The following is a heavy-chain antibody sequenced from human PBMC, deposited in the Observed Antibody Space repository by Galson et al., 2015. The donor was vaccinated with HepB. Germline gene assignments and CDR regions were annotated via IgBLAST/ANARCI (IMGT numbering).Heavy chain of an antibody. CDR2: LNWSGSNI. J-gene: IGHJ3*01. CDR3: ARLGFRETVVGYKAFDV. D-gene: IGHD2-15*01. V-gene: IGHV3-9*01. Sequence: SLRLSCAASGFQFYNYAMHWVRQAPGKGLEWVAGLNWSGSNINYADSVRGRFTISRDNGENSLLLQMDSLRPEDTGLYYCARLGFRETVVGYKAFDVWGQGTMVTVSS. CDR1: GFQFYNYA.